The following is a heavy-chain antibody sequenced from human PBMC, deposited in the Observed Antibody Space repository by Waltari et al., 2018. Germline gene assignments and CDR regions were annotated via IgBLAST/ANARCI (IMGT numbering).Heavy chain of an antibody. CDR3: VRDEPGDGLDY. Sequence: EVQLVESGGALVQPGGSLRLSCATSGFTFSRYWMHWVRQAPGEGRMWVSHIESEESRKTYADSVKCRFTISRDNAKNTVYLQMNSLKDEDTAVYYCVRDEPGDGLDYWGQGTRVTVSS. CDR2: IESEESRK. D-gene: IGHD7-27*01. CDR1: GFTFSRYW. J-gene: IGHJ4*02. V-gene: IGHV3-74*03.